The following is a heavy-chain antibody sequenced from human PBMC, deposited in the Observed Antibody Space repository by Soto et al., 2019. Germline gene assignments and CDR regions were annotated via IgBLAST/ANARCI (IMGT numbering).Heavy chain of an antibody. Sequence: ASVKVSCKASGGTFSSYAISWVRQAPGQGLEWMGGIIPIFGTANYAQKFQGRVTITADESTSTAYMELSSLRSEDTAVYYCARVHYDSSGYYSDNWFDPWGQGTLVTVSS. V-gene: IGHV1-69*13. CDR2: IIPIFGTA. D-gene: IGHD3-22*01. J-gene: IGHJ5*02. CDR3: ARVHYDSSGYYSDNWFDP. CDR1: GGTFSSYA.